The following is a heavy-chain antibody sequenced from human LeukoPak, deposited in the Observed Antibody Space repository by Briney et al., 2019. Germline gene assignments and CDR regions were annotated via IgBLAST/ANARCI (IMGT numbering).Heavy chain of an antibody. CDR3: ARVGASGGNPTPNWFDP. D-gene: IGHD4-23*01. CDR1: GGTFSSYA. Sequence: GSSVKVSCKASGGTFSSYAISWVRQAPGQGLEWMGRISPILGIANYAQKFQGRVTITANKSTSTAYMEMRSLRSEDTAVYYCARVGASGGNPTPNWFDPWGQGNLVTASS. V-gene: IGHV1-69*04. J-gene: IGHJ5*02. CDR2: ISPILGIA.